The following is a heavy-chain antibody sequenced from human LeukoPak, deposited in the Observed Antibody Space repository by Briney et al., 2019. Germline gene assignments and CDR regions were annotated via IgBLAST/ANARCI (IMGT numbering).Heavy chain of an antibody. CDR3: ATLGVVPTPDYFDY. CDR1: GYSFTSHY. D-gene: IGHD3-3*01. V-gene: IGHV1-24*01. CDR2: FDPEDGGT. Sequence: WASVKVSCKASGYSFTSHYMHWVRQAPGKGLEWMGGFDPEDGGTIYAQKFQGRVTMTEDTSTDTAYMELSSLRSEDTAVYYCATLGVVPTPDYFDYWGQGTLVTVSS. J-gene: IGHJ4*02.